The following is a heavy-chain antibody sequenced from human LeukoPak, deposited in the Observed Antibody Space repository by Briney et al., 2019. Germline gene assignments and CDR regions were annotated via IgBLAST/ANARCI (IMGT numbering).Heavy chain of an antibody. CDR2: INPNSGGT. CDR3: ARQKAAAGSSPDY. CDR1: GYTFTGYY. Sequence: GASVTVSCKASGYTFTGYYMHWVRQAPGQGLEWMGWINPNSGGTNYAQKFQGRVTMTRDTSISTAYMELSRLRSDDTAVYDCARQKAAAGSSPDYWGQGTLVTVSS. D-gene: IGHD6-13*01. J-gene: IGHJ4*02. V-gene: IGHV1-2*02.